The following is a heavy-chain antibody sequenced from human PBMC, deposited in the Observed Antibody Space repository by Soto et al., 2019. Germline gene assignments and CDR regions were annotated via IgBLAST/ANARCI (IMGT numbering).Heavy chain of an antibody. CDR1: GGSMSSYY. CDR3: ARDSVGSGYD. J-gene: IGHJ4*02. Sequence: SETLSLTCAVSGGSMSSYYWSWIRQPPGKRPEWIGYIYYSGYTNYNPSLKSRVTISVDTSKNQFSLKLSSVTAADTAVYYCARDSVGSGYDWGQGTLVTVSS. V-gene: IGHV4-59*01. D-gene: IGHD5-12*01. CDR2: IYYSGYT.